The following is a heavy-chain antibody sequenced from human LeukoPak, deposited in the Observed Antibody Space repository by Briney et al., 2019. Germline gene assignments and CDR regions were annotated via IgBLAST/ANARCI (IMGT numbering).Heavy chain of an antibody. CDR1: GFTLGAYA. J-gene: IGHJ5*02. CDR3: AKGITMVRGVLAP. D-gene: IGHD3-10*01. Sequence: GGSLRLSCTASGFTLGAYAMTWVRQAPRTGLESVSAIGGSGGSTYYAASVEGRVTISRDNSKNTLYLQMNSLRAEDTAVYYCAKGITMVRGVLAPWGQGTLVTVSS. V-gene: IGHV3-23*01. CDR2: IGGSGGST.